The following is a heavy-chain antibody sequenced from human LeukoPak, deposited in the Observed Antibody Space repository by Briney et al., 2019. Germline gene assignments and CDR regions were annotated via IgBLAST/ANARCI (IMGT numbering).Heavy chain of an antibody. D-gene: IGHD2-15*01. J-gene: IGHJ4*02. CDR1: GFSFSTYA. V-gene: IGHV3-23*01. Sequence: PGGSLRLSCAASGFSFSTYAMNWARQAPGKGLEWVSAISDSGDTTYYADSVKGRFTISRGNSRNTLYLQMNSLRVEDTAVYYCAKARGGSCFDCWGQGTLVTVSS. CDR2: ISDSGDTT. CDR3: AKARGGSCFDC.